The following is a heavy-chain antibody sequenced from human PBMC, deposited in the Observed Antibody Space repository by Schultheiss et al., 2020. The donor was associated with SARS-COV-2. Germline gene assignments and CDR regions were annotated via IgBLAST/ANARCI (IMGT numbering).Heavy chain of an antibody. CDR3: ARSYSGYLDYYYYGMDV. J-gene: IGHJ6*02. V-gene: IGHV4-61*08. D-gene: IGHD3-22*01. Sequence: SQTLSLTCTVSGGSISSGGYYWSWIRQHPGKGLEWIGYIYYSGSTNYNPSLKSRVTISVDTSKNQFSLKLSSVTAADTAVYYCARSYSGYLDYYYYGMDVWGQGTTVTVSS. CDR1: GGSISSGGYY. CDR2: IYYSGST.